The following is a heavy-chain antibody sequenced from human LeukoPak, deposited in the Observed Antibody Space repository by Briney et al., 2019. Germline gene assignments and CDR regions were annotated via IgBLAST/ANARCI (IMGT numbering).Heavy chain of an antibody. CDR3: ASSRGGYDMDYFDY. D-gene: IGHD5-12*01. J-gene: IGHJ4*02. CDR1: GFTFSSYA. Sequence: QPGGSLRLSCAASGFTFSSYAMSRVRQAPGKGLEWVSAISGSGGSTYYADSVKGRFTISRDNSKNTLYLQMNSLRAEDTAVYYCASSRGGYDMDYFDYWGQGTLVTVSS. CDR2: ISGSGGST. V-gene: IGHV3-23*01.